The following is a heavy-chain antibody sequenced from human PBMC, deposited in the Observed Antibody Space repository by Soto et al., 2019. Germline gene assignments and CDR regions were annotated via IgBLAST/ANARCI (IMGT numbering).Heavy chain of an antibody. CDR2: IYYSGST. CDR1: GDSISNYY. J-gene: IGHJ3*02. Sequence: QVQLQESGPGLVKPSETLSLTCTVSGDSISNYYWCWIRQPPGQGLEWIGYIYYSGSTNSNPSLQSRPTVPVDTSKKRFSRTLCSVTGADTAGYCCATHVWVGSRWYLCALDICGQGTMVTVSS. V-gene: IGHV4-59*08. D-gene: IGHD6-13*01. CDR3: ATHVWVGSRWYLCALDI.